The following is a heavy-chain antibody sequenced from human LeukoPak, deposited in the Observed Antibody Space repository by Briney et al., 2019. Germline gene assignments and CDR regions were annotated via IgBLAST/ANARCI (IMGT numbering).Heavy chain of an antibody. Sequence: SETLSLTCAVYGGSFSGYYWSWIRQPPGKGLEWIGEINHSGSTNYNPSLKSRVTISVDTTKNQFSLKLSSVTAAETAVCYCARGVVKSLGYCTNGVCQRITLFDYWGQGTLVTVSS. V-gene: IGHV4-34*01. J-gene: IGHJ4*02. CDR2: INHSGST. D-gene: IGHD2-8*01. CDR3: ARGVVKSLGYCTNGVCQRITLFDY. CDR1: GGSFSGYY.